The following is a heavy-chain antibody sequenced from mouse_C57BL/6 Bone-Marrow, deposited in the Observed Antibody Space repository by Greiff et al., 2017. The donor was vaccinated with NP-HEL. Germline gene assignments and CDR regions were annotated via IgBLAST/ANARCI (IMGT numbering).Heavy chain of an antibody. CDR2: INPGSGGT. CDR3: ERSLRPFAY. V-gene: IGHV1-54*01. Sequence: QVQLQQSGAELVRPGPSVKVSCKASGYAFTNYLIEWVKQRPGQGLEWIGVINPGSGGTNYNEKFKGKATLTADKSSSTAYMQLSSLTSEDSAVYICERSLRPFAYWGQGTLVTVSA. D-gene: IGHD1-2*01. CDR1: GYAFTNYL. J-gene: IGHJ3*01.